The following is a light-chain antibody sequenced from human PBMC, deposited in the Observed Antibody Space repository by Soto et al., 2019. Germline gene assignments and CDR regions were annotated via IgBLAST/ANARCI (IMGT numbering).Light chain of an antibody. J-gene: IGKJ3*01. Sequence: DIQMTQSPSTLSASVGDRVTITCRASQSISSWLAWYQQKPGKAPKLLIYKASSLESGVPSRFSGSGSGTEFTLTISSLQPDDFATYFCQQYSGYPFTFGPGTIVDIK. CDR3: QQYSGYPFT. CDR2: KAS. V-gene: IGKV1-5*03. CDR1: QSISSW.